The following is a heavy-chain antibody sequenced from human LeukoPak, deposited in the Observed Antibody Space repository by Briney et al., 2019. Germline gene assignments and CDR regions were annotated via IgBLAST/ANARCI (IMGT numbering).Heavy chain of an antibody. CDR2: IYFSGSN. V-gene: IGHV4-59*01. CDR3: ASSQVVPGTPFDY. CDR1: GGSINGYY. Sequence: SETLSLTCTVSGGSINGYYWSWIRQPPGKGLEWVGHIYFSGSNKYNPSLKSRVTISVDTSKKQFSLKLSSVTAADTAVYYCASSQVVPGTPFDYWGQGTLVTVSS. J-gene: IGHJ4*02. D-gene: IGHD2-15*01.